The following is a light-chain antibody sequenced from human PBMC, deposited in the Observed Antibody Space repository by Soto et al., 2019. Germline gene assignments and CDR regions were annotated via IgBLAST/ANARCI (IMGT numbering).Light chain of an antibody. J-gene: IGLJ3*02. CDR2: LNSDGSH. Sequence: QPVLTQSPSASASLGASVKLTCTLSSGHSSYAIAWHQQQPEKGPRYLMKLNSDGSHSKGDGIPDRFSGSSSGAERYLTISSLQSEDEAASYCQTWGTGIPWVFGGGTKLTVL. CDR3: QTWGTGIPWV. CDR1: SGHSSYA. V-gene: IGLV4-69*01.